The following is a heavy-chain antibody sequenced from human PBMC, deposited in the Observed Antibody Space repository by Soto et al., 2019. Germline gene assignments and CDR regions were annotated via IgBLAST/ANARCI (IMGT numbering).Heavy chain of an antibody. CDR2: ISSSSSTI. CDR3: AREHDTIFGAVTLPYYYYGMDV. Sequence: EVQLVESGGGLVQPGGSLRLSCAASGFTFSSYSMNWVRQAPGKGLEWVSYISSSSSTIYYADSVKGRFTISRDNAKNSLYLQMNSLRDEDTAVYYCAREHDTIFGAVTLPYYYYGMDVWGQGTTVTVSS. CDR1: GFTFSSYS. V-gene: IGHV3-48*02. D-gene: IGHD3-3*01. J-gene: IGHJ6*02.